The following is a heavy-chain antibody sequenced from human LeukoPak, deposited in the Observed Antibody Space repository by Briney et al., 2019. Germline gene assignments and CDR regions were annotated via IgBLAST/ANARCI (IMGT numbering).Heavy chain of an antibody. J-gene: IGHJ4*02. Sequence: ASVKVSCKASGYTFTSYGISWVRQAPGQGLEWMGWISAYNGNTNYAQRLQGRVTMTTDTSTSTAYMELRSLRSDDTAVYYCARDESHYYGSGSYYPDYWGQGTLVTVSS. CDR2: ISAYNGNT. D-gene: IGHD3-10*01. V-gene: IGHV1-18*01. CDR3: ARDESHYYGSGSYYPDY. CDR1: GYTFTSYG.